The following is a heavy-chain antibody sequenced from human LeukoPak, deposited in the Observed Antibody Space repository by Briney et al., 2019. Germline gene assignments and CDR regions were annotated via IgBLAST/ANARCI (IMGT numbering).Heavy chain of an antibody. Sequence: SETLSLTCTVSGGSVSSSSYHWGWIRQPPGKGLEWIGSVFYSGSTYYNPSLKSRVTMSVDTSKNQFSLKLSSVTAADTAVYFCARGLRDGYTLFYFDYWGQGTLVTVSS. CDR1: GGSVSSSSYH. CDR2: VFYSGST. CDR3: ARGLRDGYTLFYFDY. V-gene: IGHV4-39*01. J-gene: IGHJ4*02. D-gene: IGHD5-24*01.